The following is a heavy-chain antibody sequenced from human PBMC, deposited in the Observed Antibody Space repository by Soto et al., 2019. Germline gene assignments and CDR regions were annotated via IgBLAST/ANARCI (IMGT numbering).Heavy chain of an antibody. CDR1: GFTFSSYA. J-gene: IGHJ4*02. D-gene: IGHD5-12*01. CDR2: LSGSGGST. CDR3: AKDGLVDIVATTHFDY. Sequence: GESLKISCAASGFTFSSYAISWVRQAPGKGLESVSALSGSGGSTYYADSVKGRLTISRDNSKNTLYLQMNSLRAEDTAVYYCAKDGLVDIVATTHFDYWGQGTLVTVSS. V-gene: IGHV3-23*01.